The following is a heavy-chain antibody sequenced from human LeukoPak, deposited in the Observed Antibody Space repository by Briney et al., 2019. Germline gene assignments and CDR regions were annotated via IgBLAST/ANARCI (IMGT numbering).Heavy chain of an antibody. V-gene: IGHV4-39*07. CDR3: ARVSSSWYQDWYFDL. D-gene: IGHD6-13*01. J-gene: IGHJ2*01. Sequence: SETLSLTCTVSGVSISSSNSYWGWIRQPPGKGLEWIGSIYYSGNTYYNASLKSQVSISIDTSKNQFSLKLSSVTAADTAVYYCARVSSSWYQDWYFDLWGRGTLVTVSS. CDR1: GVSISSSNSY. CDR2: IYYSGNT.